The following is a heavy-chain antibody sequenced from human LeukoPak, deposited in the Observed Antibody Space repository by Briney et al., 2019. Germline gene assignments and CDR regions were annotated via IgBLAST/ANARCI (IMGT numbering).Heavy chain of an antibody. CDR2: INWSGGIT. D-gene: IGHD2-2*01. CDR1: GFAFDEHA. V-gene: IGHV3-20*04. J-gene: IGHJ4*02. CDR3: ARAPITSRFYFDY. Sequence: GGSLRLSCTASGFAFDEHAMSWVRQVPGKGPEWVSCINWSGGITDYADSLRGRFTISRDNSKSSLYLQMDSLRAEDTALYYCARAPITSRFYFDYWGQGTLVTVSS.